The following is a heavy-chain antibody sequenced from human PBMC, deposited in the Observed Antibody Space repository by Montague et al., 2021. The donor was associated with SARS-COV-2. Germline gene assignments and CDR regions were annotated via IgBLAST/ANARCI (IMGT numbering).Heavy chain of an antibody. Sequence: SETLSLTCIVSGSSVRSYFWSWIRQPPGKGLEWIGNIYDSGSRNYNPSLKSRVTISVDTSKNQFSLKLSAVTAADTAVYYCARENTVTTFGGPYYIDSWGQGTLVTVSA. CDR3: ARENTVTTFGGPYYIDS. CDR2: IYDSGSR. J-gene: IGHJ4*02. D-gene: IGHD4-17*01. CDR1: GSSVRSYF. V-gene: IGHV4-59*02.